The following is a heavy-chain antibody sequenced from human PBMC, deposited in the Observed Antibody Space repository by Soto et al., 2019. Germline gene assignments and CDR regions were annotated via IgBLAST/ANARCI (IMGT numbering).Heavy chain of an antibody. V-gene: IGHV4-31*03. CDR2: IYYSGST. CDR1: GGSISSGGYY. CDR3: ARDSHYAMDV. Sequence: SETLSLTCTVSGGSISSGGYYWSWIRQHPGKGLEWIGYIYYSGSTYYNPSLKSRVTISVDTFKNQFSLKLSSVTAADTAVYYCARDSHYAMDVWGQGITVTVSS. J-gene: IGHJ6*02.